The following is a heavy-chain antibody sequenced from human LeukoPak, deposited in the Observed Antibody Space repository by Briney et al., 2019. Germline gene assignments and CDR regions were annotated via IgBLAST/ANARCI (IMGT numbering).Heavy chain of an antibody. V-gene: IGHV4-30-4*01. Sequence: SETLSLTCTVSGGSISSGDYYWSWTRQPPGKGLEWIGYIYYSGSTYYNPSLKSRVTISVDTSKNQFSLKLSSVTAADTAVYYCARELVGYGDYVGVFDYWGQGTLVTVSS. D-gene: IGHD4-17*01. J-gene: IGHJ4*02. CDR3: ARELVGYGDYVGVFDY. CDR2: IYYSGST. CDR1: GGSISSGDYY.